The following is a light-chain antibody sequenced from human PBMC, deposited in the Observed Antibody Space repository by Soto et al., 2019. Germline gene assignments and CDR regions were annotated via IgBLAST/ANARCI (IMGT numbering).Light chain of an antibody. J-gene: IGKJ1*01. CDR2: GAS. Sequence: EIVMTQSPATLSVSPGERATLSCRASLSVSRNLAWYQQKPGQAPRLLIYGASTRATGIPARFSGSGSGTEFTLTISSLQSEDFAVYYCQQYNNWPTWTFGRGTKVDI. V-gene: IGKV3-15*01. CDR1: LSVSRN. CDR3: QQYNNWPTWT.